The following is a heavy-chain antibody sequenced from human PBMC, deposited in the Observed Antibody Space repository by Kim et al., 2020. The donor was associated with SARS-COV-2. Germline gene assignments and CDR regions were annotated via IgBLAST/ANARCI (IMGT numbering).Heavy chain of an antibody. CDR3: ARAGEGTSWPAFDY. CDR1: GFNFGRFA. Sequence: GGSLRLSCGASGFNFGRFAMHWVRQAPGKGLEWVAVVSWDGSNQYYADSVKGRFTVSRDQSKNTVSLQMNSLRSDDSATYYCARAGEGTSWPAFDYWGQG. D-gene: IGHD2-2*01. J-gene: IGHJ4*02. V-gene: IGHV3-30-3*01. CDR2: VSWDGSNQ.